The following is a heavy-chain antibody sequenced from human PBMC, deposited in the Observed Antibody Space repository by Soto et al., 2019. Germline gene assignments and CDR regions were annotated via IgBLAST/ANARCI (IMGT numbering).Heavy chain of an antibody. Sequence: SETLSLTCTVSGGSISSYYWSWIRQPPGKGLEWIGYFFYSGSTNYNPSLKSRVTISVDTSKNQFSLKLSSVTAADTAVYYCARSHTYYDFWSGPMGGYYYYGMDVWGQGTTVTRLL. CDR1: GGSISSYY. CDR3: ARSHTYYDFWSGPMGGYYYYGMDV. D-gene: IGHD3-3*01. V-gene: IGHV4-59*01. J-gene: IGHJ6*02. CDR2: FFYSGST.